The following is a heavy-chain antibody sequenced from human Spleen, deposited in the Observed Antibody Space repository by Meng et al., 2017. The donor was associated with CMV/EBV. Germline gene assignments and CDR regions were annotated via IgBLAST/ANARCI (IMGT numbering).Heavy chain of an antibody. CDR3: ARLQDPISNYYYYGMDV. CDR1: GGTFSSYA. CDR2: IIPILGIA. J-gene: IGHJ6*02. D-gene: IGHD3-9*01. V-gene: IGHV1-69*10. Sequence: SVKVSCKASGGTFSSYAISWVRQAPGQGLEWMGGIIPILGIANYAQKFQGRVTITADKSISTAYLQWSSLKASDTAMYYCARLQDPISNYYYYGMDVWGQGTTVTVSS.